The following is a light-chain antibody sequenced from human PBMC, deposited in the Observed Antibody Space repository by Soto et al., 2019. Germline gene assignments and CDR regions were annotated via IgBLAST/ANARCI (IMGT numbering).Light chain of an antibody. CDR3: QKYISAPFT. CDR2: AAS. J-gene: IGKJ3*01. V-gene: IGKV1-27*01. CDR1: QGIRNY. Sequence: DIQMTQSPSSLSASVGDRVTITFRASQGIRNYLAWYQQKPGKVPKLLIYAASTLQSGVPSRFSGSGSGTDFTLTISSLQPEDVASYYCQKYISAPFTFGPGTKVDIK.